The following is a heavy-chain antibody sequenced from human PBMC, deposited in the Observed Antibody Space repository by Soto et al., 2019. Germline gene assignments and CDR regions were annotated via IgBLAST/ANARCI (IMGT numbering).Heavy chain of an antibody. CDR1: RGSIINFY. CDR2: THYTGNT. V-gene: IGHV4-59*01. D-gene: IGHD6-13*01. Sequence: PSETLSLTCSFSRGSIINFYWSWIRQPPGKGLEWIAYTHYTGNTNYNPSLKSRVAISVDTSKNHFSLTLTSVTAADTAVYYCARARASSGTFWFDPWGQGTLVTVSS. CDR3: ARARASSGTFWFDP. J-gene: IGHJ5*02.